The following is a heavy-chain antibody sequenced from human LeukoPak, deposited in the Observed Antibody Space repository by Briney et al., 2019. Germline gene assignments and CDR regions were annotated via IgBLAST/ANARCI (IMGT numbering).Heavy chain of an antibody. V-gene: IGHV1-69*06. CDR3: ARGDSSSSGDY. CDR2: IIPIFGTT. CDR1: GCTFSSYA. D-gene: IGHD6-13*01. J-gene: IGHJ4*02. Sequence: SVKVSCKASGCTFSSYAISWVRQAPGQGLEWMGGIIPIFGTTNYAQKFQGRVTITADKSTSTAYMELSSLRSEDTAVYYCARGDSSSSGDYRGQGTLVTVPS.